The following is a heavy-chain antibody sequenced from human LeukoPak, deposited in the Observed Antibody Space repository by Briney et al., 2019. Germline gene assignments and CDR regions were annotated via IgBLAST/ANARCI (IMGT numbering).Heavy chain of an antibody. CDR1: GDSFTSYL. J-gene: IGHJ4*02. CDR2: IDPSDSYT. CDR3: ARHRGSSGWLPLDY. D-gene: IGHD6-19*01. V-gene: IGHV5-10-1*01. Sequence: GESLKISCKVSGDSFTSYLISCVRQMPGKGLDWMGRIDPSDSYTNYSPSFQDHVTLSADKSISTAYLQWSSLKASDTAMYYCARHRGSSGWLPLDYWGQGTLVTVSS.